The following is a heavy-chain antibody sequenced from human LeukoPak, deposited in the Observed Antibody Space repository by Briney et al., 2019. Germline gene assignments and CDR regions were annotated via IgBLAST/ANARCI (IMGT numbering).Heavy chain of an antibody. CDR2: IKQDGSEK. D-gene: IGHD3-22*01. CDR3: ASPLGGYLVGWCY. J-gene: IGHJ4*02. CDR1: GFTFSSYW. V-gene: IGHV3-7*01. Sequence: PGGSLRLSCAASGFTFSSYWMSWVRQAPGKGLEWVANIKQDGSEKYYVDSVKGRFTISRDNAKNSLYLQMNSLRAGDTAVYYCASPLGGYLVGWCYWGQGTLVTVSS.